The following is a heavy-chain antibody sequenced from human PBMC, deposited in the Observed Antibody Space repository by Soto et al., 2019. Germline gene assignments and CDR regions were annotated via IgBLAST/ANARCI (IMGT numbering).Heavy chain of an antibody. CDR2: VYWDDSK. V-gene: IGHV2-5*02. D-gene: IGHD2-2*01. CDR3: AHCRGGVASF. Sequence: QITLNESGPTLVKPTQTLTLTCTFSGFSLSTRDVGVGWIRQPPGEALEWLGVVYWDDSKTYSPSLESRLTITQDTSKNQFVLRITKMDPVDTATYYCAHCRGGVASFWGQGTLVTVSS. J-gene: IGHJ4*02. CDR1: GFSLSTRDVG.